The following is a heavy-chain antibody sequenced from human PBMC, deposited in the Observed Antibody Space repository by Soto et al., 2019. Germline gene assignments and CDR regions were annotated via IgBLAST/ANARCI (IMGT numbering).Heavy chain of an antibody. CDR3: AFSTEPPLTYYDY. V-gene: IGHV3-23*01. Sequence: GGSLRLSCAASGFTFSSYAMSWVRQAPGKGLEWVSAISGSGGSTYYADSVKGRFTISRDNSKNTLYLQMNSLRAEDTAVYYCAFSTEPPLTYYDYWGQGTLVTVSS. D-gene: IGHD3-10*01. J-gene: IGHJ4*02. CDR1: GFTFSSYA. CDR2: ISGSGGST.